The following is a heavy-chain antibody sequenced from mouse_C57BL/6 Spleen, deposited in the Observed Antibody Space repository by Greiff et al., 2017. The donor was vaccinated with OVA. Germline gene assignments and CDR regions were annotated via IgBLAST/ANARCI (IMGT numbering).Heavy chain of an antibody. Sequence: EVHLVESGGGLVKPGGSLKLSCAASGFTFSDYGMHWVRQAPEKGLEWVAYISSGSSTIYYADTVKGRFTISRDKAKNTLFLQMTSLRSEDTAMYYCARREWEDAMDYWGQGTSVTVSS. J-gene: IGHJ4*01. CDR3: ARREWEDAMDY. CDR1: GFTFSDYG. CDR2: ISSGSSTI. V-gene: IGHV5-17*01. D-gene: IGHD1-3*01.